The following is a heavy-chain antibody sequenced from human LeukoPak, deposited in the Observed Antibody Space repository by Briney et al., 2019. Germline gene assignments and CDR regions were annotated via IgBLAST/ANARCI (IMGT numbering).Heavy chain of an antibody. J-gene: IGHJ1*01. D-gene: IGHD3-22*01. V-gene: IGHV3-9*01. CDR3: ARVVIDSSGYYVEYFQH. CDR2: ISWNSGSI. CDR1: GFTFDDYA. Sequence: GGSLRLSCAASGFTFDDYAMHWVRQAPGKGLEWASGISWNSGSIGYADSVKGRFTISRDNAKNSLYLQMNSLRAEDTAVYYCARVVIDSSGYYVEYFQHWGQGTLVTVSS.